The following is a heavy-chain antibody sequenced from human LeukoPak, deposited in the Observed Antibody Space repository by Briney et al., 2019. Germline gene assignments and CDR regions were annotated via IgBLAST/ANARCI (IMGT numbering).Heavy chain of an antibody. D-gene: IGHD6-19*01. CDR2: ISGSGGST. V-gene: IGHV3-23*01. J-gene: IGHJ4*02. CDR1: GFTFSSYA. CDR3: AKHSSGWYYFDY. Sequence: GGSLRLSCADSGFTFSSYAMSWVRQAPGKGLEWVSAISGSGGSTYYADSVKGRFTISRDNSKNTLYLQMNSLRAEDTAVYYCAKHSSGWYYFDYWGQGTLVTVSS.